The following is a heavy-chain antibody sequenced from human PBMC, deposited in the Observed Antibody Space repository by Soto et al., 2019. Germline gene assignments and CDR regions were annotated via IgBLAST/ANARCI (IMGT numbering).Heavy chain of an antibody. D-gene: IGHD3-22*01. CDR2: IYWNDDK. CDR3: AHRSSLTLYGTSGYIIDS. V-gene: IGHV2-5*01. Sequence: QITLKESGRPLVRPTQTLTLTCTFSGFSLSTTGEGVAWIRQPPGKALEWLALIYWNDDKRYSPSLKSRLTITKDTSKNQVVLTMTNMDPVDTATYFCAHRSSLTLYGTSGYIIDSWGQGTLVFVSS. J-gene: IGHJ4*02. CDR1: GFSLSTTGEG.